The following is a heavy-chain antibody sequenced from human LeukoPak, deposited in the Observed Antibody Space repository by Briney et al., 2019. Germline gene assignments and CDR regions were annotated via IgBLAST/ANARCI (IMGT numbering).Heavy chain of an antibody. CDR3: GRWGIEAALDS. J-gene: IGHJ5*02. CDR2: IRPDGSDK. Sequence: GGSLRLSCAASGFTFRNYWTSWVRQAPGKGLEWVANIRPDGSDKYYVDSVKGRFTISRDNAQNSLSLQMNSLRGEDSGVYYCGRWGIEAALDSWGQGTLVTVSS. CDR1: GFTFRNYW. D-gene: IGHD2-15*01. V-gene: IGHV3-7*01.